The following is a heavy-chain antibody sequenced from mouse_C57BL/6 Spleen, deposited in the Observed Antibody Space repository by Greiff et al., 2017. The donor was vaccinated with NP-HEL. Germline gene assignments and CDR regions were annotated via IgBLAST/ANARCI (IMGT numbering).Heavy chain of an antibody. V-gene: IGHV1-61*01. Sequence: VQLQQSGAELVRPGSSVKLSCKASGYTFTSYWMDWVKQRPGQGLEWIGNIYPSDSETHYNQKFKDKATLTVDKSSITAYMQLSRLTSEDSAVYYCAREVGYGSSYFDYWGRGTTLTVTS. CDR3: AREVGYGSSYFDY. CDR2: IYPSDSET. J-gene: IGHJ2*01. D-gene: IGHD1-1*01. CDR1: GYTFTSYW.